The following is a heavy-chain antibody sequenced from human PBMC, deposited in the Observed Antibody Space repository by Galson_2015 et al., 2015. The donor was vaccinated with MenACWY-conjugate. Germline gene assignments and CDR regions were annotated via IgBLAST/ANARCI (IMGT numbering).Heavy chain of an antibody. CDR2: IKEDGSEK. D-gene: IGHD1/OR15-1a*01. Sequence: SLRLSCAASGFRFSTYWMSWVRQAPGKGLEWVANIKEDGSEKYYVDSVKGRFTISRDNAKNSLYLQMNSLRAEDTAVYYCARDSDEKTNSHNDQYFDYWGQGTLVTVSS. CDR1: GFRFSTYW. V-gene: IGHV3-7*03. CDR3: ARDSDEKTNSHNDQYFDY. J-gene: IGHJ4*02.